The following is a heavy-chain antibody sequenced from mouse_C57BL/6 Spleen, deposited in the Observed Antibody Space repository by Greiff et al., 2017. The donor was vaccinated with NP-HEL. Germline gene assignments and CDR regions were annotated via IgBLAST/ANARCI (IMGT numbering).Heavy chain of an antibody. J-gene: IGHJ2*01. CDR1: GFTFSSYT. V-gene: IGHV5-9*01. CDR2: ISGGGGNT. CDR3: ARQRNYGNYDY. Sequence: EVQGVESGGGLVKPGGSLKLSCAASGFTFSSYTMSWVRQTPEKRLEWVATISGGGGNTYYPDSVKGRFTISRDNAKNTLYLQMSSLRSEDTALYYCARQRNYGNYDYWGQGTTLTVSS. D-gene: IGHD2-1*01.